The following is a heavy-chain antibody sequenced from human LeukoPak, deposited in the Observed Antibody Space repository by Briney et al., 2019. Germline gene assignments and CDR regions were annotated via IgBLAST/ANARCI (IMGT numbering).Heavy chain of an antibody. V-gene: IGHV4-59*01. CDR2: IYHSGTT. D-gene: IGHD1-26*01. CDR3: ARESGAGPFDY. J-gene: IGHJ4*02. CDR1: GGSFSSYY. Sequence: SETLSLTRTVSGGSFSSYYWSWIRQPPGKGLEWIGYIYHSGTTNYNPSLKSRVTISVDTSKNQFSLKVSSLTAADTAVYYCARESGAGPFDYWSQGTLVTVSS.